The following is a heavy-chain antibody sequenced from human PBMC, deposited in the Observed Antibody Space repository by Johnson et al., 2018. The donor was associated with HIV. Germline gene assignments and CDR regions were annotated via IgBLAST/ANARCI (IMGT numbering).Heavy chain of an antibody. D-gene: IGHD6-6*01. CDR1: GFTFDDYA. V-gene: IGHV3-23*04. J-gene: IGHJ3*02. Sequence: VQLVESGGGVVRPGGSLRLSCAASGFTFDDYAMSWVRQAPGKGLEWVSAISGSGGSTYYADSVKGRFTISRDNSKNTLYLQMNSLRAEDTAVYYCARDGTSSVGAFDIWGQGTMVTVS. CDR3: ARDGTSSVGAFDI. CDR2: ISGSGGST.